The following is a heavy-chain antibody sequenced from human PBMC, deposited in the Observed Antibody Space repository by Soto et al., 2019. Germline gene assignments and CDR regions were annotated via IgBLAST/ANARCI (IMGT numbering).Heavy chain of an antibody. Sequence: QVQLVQSGAEVKKPGSSVKVSCKASGGTFSSYTISWVRQAPGQGLEWMGRIIPILGIANYAQKFQGRVTITADKSTSTAYMELSSLRSEDTAVYYCARDLVDIVATIRRSYYGMDVWGQGTTVTVSS. J-gene: IGHJ6*02. D-gene: IGHD5-12*01. CDR3: ARDLVDIVATIRRSYYGMDV. CDR1: GGTFSSYT. V-gene: IGHV1-69*08. CDR2: IIPILGIA.